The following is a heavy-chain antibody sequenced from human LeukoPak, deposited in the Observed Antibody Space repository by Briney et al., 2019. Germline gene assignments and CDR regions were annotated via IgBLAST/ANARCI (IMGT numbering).Heavy chain of an antibody. Sequence: GASVKVSCKTSGYTFSDYYIHWVRQAPGQGLEWMGWINPKNSGTKYAQKFQGRLTITTDESTSTAYMELSSLRSEDTAVYYCVSGKQLHRFDNWGQGTLVTVSS. V-gene: IGHV1-2*02. J-gene: IGHJ4*02. D-gene: IGHD1-1*01. CDR3: VSGKQLHRFDN. CDR2: INPKNSGT. CDR1: GYTFSDYY.